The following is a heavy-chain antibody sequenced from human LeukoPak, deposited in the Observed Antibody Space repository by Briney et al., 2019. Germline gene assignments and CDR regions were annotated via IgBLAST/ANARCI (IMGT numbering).Heavy chain of an antibody. D-gene: IGHD6-19*01. V-gene: IGHV3-21*01. CDR1: GFTFSSYS. CDR3: ARVEGYSSGPAIDY. CDR2: SSSSSSYI. J-gene: IGHJ4*02. Sequence: PGGSLRLSCAASGFTFSSYSMNWVRQAPGKGLEWVSSSSSSSSYIYYADSVKGRFTISRDNAKNSLYLQMNSLRAEDTAVYYCARVEGYSSGPAIDYWGQGTLVTVSS.